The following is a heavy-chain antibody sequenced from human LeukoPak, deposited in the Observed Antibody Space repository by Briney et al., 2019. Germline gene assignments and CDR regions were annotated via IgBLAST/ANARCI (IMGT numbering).Heavy chain of an antibody. CDR1: GGSISSGGYS. CDR3: ARGQQLPEYYFDY. Sequence: PSETLSLTCAVSGGSISSGGYSWSWIRQPPGKGLEWIGYIYHSGSTYYNPSLKSRVTISVDRSKNQFSLKLSSVTAADTAVYYCARGQQLPEYYFDYWGQGTLVTVSS. V-gene: IGHV4-30-2*01. D-gene: IGHD6-13*01. J-gene: IGHJ4*02. CDR2: IYHSGST.